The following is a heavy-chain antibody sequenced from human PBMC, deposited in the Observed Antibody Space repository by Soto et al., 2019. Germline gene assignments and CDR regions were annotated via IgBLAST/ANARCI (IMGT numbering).Heavy chain of an antibody. CDR1: GFTFSSYA. CDR3: AKDLQDSSGWYGDY. Sequence: VGSLRLSCAASGFTFSSYAMSWFRQAPVNGLEWVSSISGSGGSTYYADSVKGRFTIFRDNSKNTLYLQMNSLRAEDTAVYYCAKDLQDSSGWYGDYWGQGTLVTVSS. CDR2: ISGSGGST. V-gene: IGHV3-23*01. J-gene: IGHJ4*02. D-gene: IGHD6-19*01.